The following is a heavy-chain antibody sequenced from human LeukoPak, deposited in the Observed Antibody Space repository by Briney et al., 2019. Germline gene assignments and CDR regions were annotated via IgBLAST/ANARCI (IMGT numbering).Heavy chain of an antibody. CDR2: INPSGGST. CDR3: AKEATWLGDY. V-gene: IGHV1-46*01. J-gene: IGHJ4*02. CDR1: GYTFTHYY. D-gene: IGHD1-26*01. Sequence: ASVKVSRKTSGYTFTHYYMHWVRQAPGQGLEWMGIINPSGGSTSYARKFQGRVTLTRDTSTSTVYMELSSLSSEDTAVYYCAKEATWLGDYWGQGTLVTVSS.